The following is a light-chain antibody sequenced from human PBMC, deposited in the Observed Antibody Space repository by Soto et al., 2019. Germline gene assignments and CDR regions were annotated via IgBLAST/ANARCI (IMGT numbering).Light chain of an antibody. Sequence: NQMSQSASTLSASVKDRVTITCRASQTISSWLAWYQQKPGKVPNLLIYQASSLESGVPSRFSGSVSGTEFTLTISSLQPDDFATYYCQQYNSYSPWTFGQGTKVDIK. J-gene: IGKJ1*01. CDR2: QAS. V-gene: IGKV1-5*03. CDR3: QQYNSYSPWT. CDR1: QTISSW.